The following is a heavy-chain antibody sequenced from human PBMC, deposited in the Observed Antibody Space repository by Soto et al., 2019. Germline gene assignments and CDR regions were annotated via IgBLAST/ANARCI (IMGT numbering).Heavy chain of an antibody. CDR1: GYTFTSYD. CDR3: ARGFHDILTGYYRDY. V-gene: IGHV1-8*01. D-gene: IGHD3-9*01. CDR2: MNPNSGNT. J-gene: IGHJ4*02. Sequence: GASVKVSCKASGYTFTSYDINWVRQATGQGLEWMRWMNPNSGNTGYAQKFQGRVTMTRNTSISTAYMELSSLRSEDTAVYYCARGFHDILTGYYRDYWGQGTLVTVSS.